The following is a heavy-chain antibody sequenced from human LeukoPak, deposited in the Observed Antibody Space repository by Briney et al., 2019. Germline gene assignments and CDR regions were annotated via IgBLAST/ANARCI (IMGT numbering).Heavy chain of an antibody. V-gene: IGHV3-23*01. CDR3: ARDDVKQKPLFDY. J-gene: IGHJ4*02. Sequence: GGSLRLSCAASGFTFSSYAMSWVRQARGKWLEWVSAISGSGGSTYYADSVKGRFTISRDNSKNTLYLQMNSLRAEDTAVYYCARDDVKQKPLFDYWGQGTLVTVSS. D-gene: IGHD1/OR15-1a*01. CDR1: GFTFSSYA. CDR2: ISGSGGST.